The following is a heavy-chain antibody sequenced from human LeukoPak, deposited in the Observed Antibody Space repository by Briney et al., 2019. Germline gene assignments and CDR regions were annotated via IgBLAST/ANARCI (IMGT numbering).Heavy chain of an antibody. D-gene: IGHD2-15*01. Sequence: ASVKVSCKASGYTFTSYYMHWVRQAPGQGLEWMGIINPSGGSTCYAQKFQGRVTMTRDTSTSTVYMELSSLRSEDTAVYYCARGYDGVCSGGSCPGFWFDPWGQGTLVTVSS. CDR3: ARGYDGVCSGGSCPGFWFDP. CDR2: INPSGGST. CDR1: GYTFTSYY. J-gene: IGHJ5*02. V-gene: IGHV1-46*01.